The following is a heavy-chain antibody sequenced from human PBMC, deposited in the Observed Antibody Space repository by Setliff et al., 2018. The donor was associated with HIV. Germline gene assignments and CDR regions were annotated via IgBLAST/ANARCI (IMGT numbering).Heavy chain of an antibody. CDR3: ARGETYDFWSGYGNAFDI. D-gene: IGHD3-3*01. Sequence: PSETLSLTCTVSGDSISSGAYCWTWLRQLAGTGLEWIGPVYTSGSTNSNTSLKSGVTISLDASKNQFSLKLSSVTATDTAVYYCARGETYDFWSGYGNAFDIWGQGTMVTVSS. CDR2: VYTSGST. CDR1: GDSISSGAYC. V-gene: IGHV4-61*02. J-gene: IGHJ3*02.